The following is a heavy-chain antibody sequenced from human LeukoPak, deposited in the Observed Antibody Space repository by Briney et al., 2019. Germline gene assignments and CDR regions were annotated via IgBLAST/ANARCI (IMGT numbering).Heavy chain of an antibody. CDR3: ARVEMATTRGLHY. V-gene: IGHV1-2*02. CDR1: GYTFTGYY. Sequence: ASVKVSCKASGYTFTGYYMHWVRQAPGQGLEWMGWINPNSGGTNYAQKFQGRVTMTRDTSISTVYMELSRLRSDDTAVYYCARVEMATTRGLHYWGQGTLVTVSS. CDR2: INPNSGGT. D-gene: IGHD5-24*01. J-gene: IGHJ4*02.